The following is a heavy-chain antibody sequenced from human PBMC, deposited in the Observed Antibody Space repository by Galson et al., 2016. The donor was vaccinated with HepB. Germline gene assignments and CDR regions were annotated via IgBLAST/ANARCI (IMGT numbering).Heavy chain of an antibody. Sequence: SVKVSCKASGYTFTDYYIHWVRQAPGQGLEWMGIINPTGGSTRLAQKFQGRITMTSDTSTSTVYMELSSLRSGDTAIYYCARDRYTYGYPPFDHWGQGTLVTVSS. J-gene: IGHJ4*02. CDR3: ARDRYTYGYPPFDH. V-gene: IGHV1-46*01. D-gene: IGHD5-18*01. CDR1: GYTFTDYY. CDR2: INPTGGST.